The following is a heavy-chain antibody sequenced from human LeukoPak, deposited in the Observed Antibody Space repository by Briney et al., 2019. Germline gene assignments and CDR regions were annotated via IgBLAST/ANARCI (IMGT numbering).Heavy chain of an antibody. CDR1: GYTFTGYY. J-gene: IGHJ6*02. CDR2: INPNSGGT. Sequence: ASVKVSCKASGYTFTGYYMHWVRQAPGQGLEWMGRINPNSGGTNYAQKFQGRVTMTRDTSISTAYMELSRLRSDDTAVYYCARDLVGATTGQYYYYYGMDVWGQGTTVTVSS. CDR3: ARDLVGATTGQYYYYYGMDV. V-gene: IGHV1-2*06. D-gene: IGHD1-26*01.